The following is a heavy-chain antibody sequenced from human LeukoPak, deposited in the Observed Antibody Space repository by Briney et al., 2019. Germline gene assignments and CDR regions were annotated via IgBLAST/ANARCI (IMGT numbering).Heavy chain of an antibody. J-gene: IGHJ4*02. Sequence: SETLSLTCTASGGSISSYHWSWIRQPPGKGLEWIGYISYSGGPNYNPSHKSRVTISVDTSKNQFSLKLTSVTAADTAVYYCAREYYGSSGYYNDYWGQGALVTVSS. CDR3: AREYYGSSGYYNDY. V-gene: IGHV4-59*01. D-gene: IGHD3-22*01. CDR2: ISYSGGP. CDR1: GGSISSYH.